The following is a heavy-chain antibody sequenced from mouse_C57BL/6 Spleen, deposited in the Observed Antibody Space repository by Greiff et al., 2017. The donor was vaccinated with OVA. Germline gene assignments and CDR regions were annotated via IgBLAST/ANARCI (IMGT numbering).Heavy chain of an antibody. Sequence: VQVVESGPELVKPGASVKLSCKASGYTFTSYDINWVKQRPGQGLEWIGWIYPRDGSTKYNEKFKGKATLTVDTSSSTAYMELHSLTSEDSAVYFCARYGNPVYFDYWGQGTTLTVSS. V-gene: IGHV1-85*01. CDR3: ARYGNPVYFDY. CDR1: GYTFTSYD. CDR2: IYPRDGST. J-gene: IGHJ2*01. D-gene: IGHD2-1*01.